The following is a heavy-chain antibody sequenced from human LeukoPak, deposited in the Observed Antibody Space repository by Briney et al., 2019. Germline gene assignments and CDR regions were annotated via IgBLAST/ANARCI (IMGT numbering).Heavy chain of an antibody. V-gene: IGHV3-49*03. CDR3: TRGASPDILTGDY. CDR1: TFTFGDYA. D-gene: IGHD3-9*01. Sequence: GGSLRLSCTSSTFTFGDYAINWIRQAPGKGLEWVGFIRRKVYGGTPEHAASVKGRFTISRDDSKSIAYLQMNSLKTEDTAVYYCTRGASPDILTGDYWGQGTLVTVSS. J-gene: IGHJ4*02. CDR2: IRRKVYGGTP.